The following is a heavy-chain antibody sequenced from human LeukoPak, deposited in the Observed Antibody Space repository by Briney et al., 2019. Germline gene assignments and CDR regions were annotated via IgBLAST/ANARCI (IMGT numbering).Heavy chain of an antibody. V-gene: IGHV1-69*13. CDR3: TRVITIGQPPYYYYMDL. D-gene: IGHD3-10*01. J-gene: IGHJ6*03. CDR2: FIPLLGTA. CDR1: GGTLTKSA. Sequence: SVKVSCKASGGTLTKSAFSWVRQAPGQGLEWMGGFIPLLGTANYAQEFQGRLTITADESTSTAYMQLSSLRSEDTAMYFCTRVITIGQPPYYYYMDLWGKGTTVTVSS.